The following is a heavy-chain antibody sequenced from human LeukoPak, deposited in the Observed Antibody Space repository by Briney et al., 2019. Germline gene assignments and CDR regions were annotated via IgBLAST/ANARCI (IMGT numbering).Heavy chain of an antibody. CDR3: ARDLARAGTTDPFVK. V-gene: IGHV3-21*01. Sequence: GGPLRLSCAASGFTFSSYSFNWVRQAPGKGLKWVASISGSSDYRSYADSVKGRFTISRDNAKNPLYLQMNSLRAEDTAVYYCARDLARAGTTDPFVKWGQGTLVTVSS. CDR1: GFTFSSYS. D-gene: IGHD1-7*01. CDR2: ISGSSDYR. J-gene: IGHJ4*02.